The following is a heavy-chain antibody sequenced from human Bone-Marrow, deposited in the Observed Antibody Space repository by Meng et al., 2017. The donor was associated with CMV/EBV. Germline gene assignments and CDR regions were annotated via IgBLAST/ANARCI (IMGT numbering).Heavy chain of an antibody. CDR2: INPNGGAT. V-gene: IGHV1-2*02. J-gene: IGHJ5*01. Sequence: ASVKVSCKTSVYTFIDYYMHWVRQAPGQGLEWLGWINPNGGATNYAQKFQGRVTMTRDTSIDTAYIELSRLRSDDTAGYYCARAHGHSGIYYLYNWFDSWGQGTLVTVSS. CDR1: VYTFIDYY. CDR3: ARAHGHSGIYYLYNWFDS. D-gene: IGHD1-26*01.